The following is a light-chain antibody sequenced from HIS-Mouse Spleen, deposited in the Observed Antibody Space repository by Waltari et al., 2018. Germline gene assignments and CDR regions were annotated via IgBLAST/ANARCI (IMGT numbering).Light chain of an antibody. J-gene: IGLJ3*02. CDR1: SSNIGSNY. Sequence: QSVLTQPPSASGTPGQRVTISCSGSSSNIGSNYVYWYQQLPGTAPKLPIYRNNQRPSRVPGRFSGSKSGTSASLAISGLRSEDEADYYCAAWDDSLSGPVFGGGTKLTVL. V-gene: IGLV1-47*01. CDR2: RNN. CDR3: AAWDDSLSGPV.